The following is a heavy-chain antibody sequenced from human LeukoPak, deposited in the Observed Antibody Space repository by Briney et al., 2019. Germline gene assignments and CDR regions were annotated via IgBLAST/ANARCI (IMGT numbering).Heavy chain of an antibody. CDR3: ARLPTFYYDSSGYHYDY. CDR2: TAGSGISK. CDR1: GFTFNNYA. D-gene: IGHD3-22*01. J-gene: IGHJ4*02. V-gene: IGHV3-23*01. Sequence: QTGGSLRLSCVASGFTFNNYAMSWVRQAPGRGLEWASSTAGSGISKDYADSVKGRFTISEDKSKNTLYLQMDNLRAEDTGVYFCARLPTFYYDSSGYHYDYWGQGTLVTVSS.